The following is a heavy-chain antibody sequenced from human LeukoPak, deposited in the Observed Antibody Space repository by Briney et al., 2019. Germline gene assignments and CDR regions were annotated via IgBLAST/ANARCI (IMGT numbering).Heavy chain of an antibody. V-gene: IGHV3-9*01. CDR2: INWNSDSI. CDR1: GFTFDDYA. J-gene: IGHJ4*02. CDR3: ARDLMGIAYRGAFYY. D-gene: IGHD6-13*01. Sequence: PGGSLRLSCAVSGFTFDDYAMHWVRQVPGKGLEWVSGINWNSDSIGYADSVKGRFTTSRDNAKNSLYLQMNSLRAEDTAVYYCARDLMGIAYRGAFYYWGQGTLVTVSS.